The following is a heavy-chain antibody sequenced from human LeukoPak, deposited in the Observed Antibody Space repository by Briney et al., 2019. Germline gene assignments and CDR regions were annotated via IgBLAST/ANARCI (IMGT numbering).Heavy chain of an antibody. CDR3: AKDEYYDILTGWYFDL. V-gene: IGHV3-9*01. J-gene: IGHJ2*01. Sequence: GGSLRLSCAASGLTFDDYAMHWVRQAPGKGLEWVSGISWNSGSIGYVDSVKGRFTISRDNAKNSLYLQMNSLRAEDTALYYCAKDEYYDILTGWYFDLWGRGTLVSVSS. CDR1: GLTFDDYA. D-gene: IGHD3-9*01. CDR2: ISWNSGSI.